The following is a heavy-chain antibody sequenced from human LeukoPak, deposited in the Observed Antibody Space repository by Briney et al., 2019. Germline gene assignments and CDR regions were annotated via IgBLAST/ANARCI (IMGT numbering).Heavy chain of an antibody. CDR3: ARVKHSTYYYGSGSYYTFGY. V-gene: IGHV1-8*01. D-gene: IGHD3-10*01. CDR2: MNPNSGNT. J-gene: IGHJ4*02. Sequence: EASVKVSCKASGYTFTSYDINWVRQATGQGLEWMGWMNPNSGNTGYAQKFQGRVTMTRNTSISTAYMELSSLRSEDTAVYYCARVKHSTYYYGSGSYYTFGYWGQGTLVTVSS. CDR1: GYTFTSYD.